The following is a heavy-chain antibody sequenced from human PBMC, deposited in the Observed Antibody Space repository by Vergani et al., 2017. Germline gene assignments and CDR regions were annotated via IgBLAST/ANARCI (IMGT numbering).Heavy chain of an antibody. Sequence: QLQLQESGPGLVKPSETLSLTCTVSGGSITYGAFYWGWIRQSPGKGLEWIGSIYYSENKFYNPSLESRVTLSIDTTKNQFSLKLKSVTAADTAVYYCAMRVVPAANDYWGQGTLVTVSS. D-gene: IGHD2-2*01. CDR2: IYYSENK. CDR3: AMRVVPAANDY. CDR1: GGSITYGAFY. V-gene: IGHV4-39*01. J-gene: IGHJ4*02.